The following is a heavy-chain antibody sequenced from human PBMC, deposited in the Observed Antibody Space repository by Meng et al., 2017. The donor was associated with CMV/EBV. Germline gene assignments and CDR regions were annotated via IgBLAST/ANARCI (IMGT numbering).Heavy chain of an antibody. CDR1: GGSVSSGSYY. D-gene: IGHD2-2*01. V-gene: IGHV4-61*01. Sequence: SETLSLTCTVSGGSVSSGSYYWSWIRQPPGKGLEWIGYIYYSGSTNYNPSLKSRVTMTRDTSISTAYMELSRLRSDDTAVYYCARFVGYCSSTSCYPKRGLVDYWGRGTLVTVSS. J-gene: IGHJ4*02. CDR2: IYYSGST. CDR3: ARFVGYCSSTSCYPKRGLVDY.